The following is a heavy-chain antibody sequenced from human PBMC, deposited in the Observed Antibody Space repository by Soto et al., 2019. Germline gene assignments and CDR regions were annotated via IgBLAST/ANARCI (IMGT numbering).Heavy chain of an antibody. CDR2: INYRGTT. CDR3: ARDAPGAAPY. D-gene: IGHD6-13*01. CDR1: GGPIINGDSY. J-gene: IGHJ4*02. V-gene: IGHV4-31*03. Sequence: QEQLQESGPGLVKRSQTLSHTCTVSGGPIINGDSYLNWIRQHPEKGLEWMGYINYRGTTNYNPALKSRTLISIDTSKNQFSLRLTSVTAADTAVYYCARDAPGAAPYWGQGTLVTVSS.